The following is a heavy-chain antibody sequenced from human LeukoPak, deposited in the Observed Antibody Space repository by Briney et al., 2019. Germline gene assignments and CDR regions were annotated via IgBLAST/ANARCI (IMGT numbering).Heavy chain of an antibody. V-gene: IGHV4-59*01. Sequence: SETLSLTCKVSGGSISGYHWNWIRQPPGKGLEWIGYIYYSGSTNYNPSLKSRVTISVDTSKNQFSLKLSSVTAADTAVYYCARGGGEYSSSANWFDPWGQGTLVTVSS. D-gene: IGHD6-6*01. CDR2: IYYSGST. CDR3: ARGGGEYSSSANWFDP. J-gene: IGHJ5*02. CDR1: GGSISGYH.